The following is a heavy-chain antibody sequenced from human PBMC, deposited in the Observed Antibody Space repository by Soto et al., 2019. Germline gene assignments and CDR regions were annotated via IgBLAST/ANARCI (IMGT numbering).Heavy chain of an antibody. J-gene: IGHJ4*02. CDR1: GFTFSSYA. Sequence: GGSLRLSCAASGFTFSSYAMHWVRQAPGEGQGLRSGKGLEWVSAISPNGDATYYADSVKGRFTISRDNSRNTLYLQMNSLKTEDTAVYYCTTGLSNGYYNFDYWGQGTPVTVSS. D-gene: IGHD3-22*01. CDR2: ISPNGDAT. CDR3: TTGLSNGYYNFDY. V-gene: IGHV3-23*01.